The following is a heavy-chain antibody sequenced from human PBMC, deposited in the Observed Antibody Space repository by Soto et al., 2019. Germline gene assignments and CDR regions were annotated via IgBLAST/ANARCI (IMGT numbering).Heavy chain of an antibody. Sequence: QVQLVQSGAEVKKPGSSVKVSCKASGGTFSSYTISWVRQAPGQGLEWMGRIIPILGIANYAQKFQGRVXIXVDKSTSTAYMELSSLRSEDTAVYYCAREMGQENENWGQGTLVTVSS. V-gene: IGHV1-69*08. CDR1: GGTFSSYT. CDR3: AREMGQENEN. J-gene: IGHJ4*02. CDR2: IIPILGIA.